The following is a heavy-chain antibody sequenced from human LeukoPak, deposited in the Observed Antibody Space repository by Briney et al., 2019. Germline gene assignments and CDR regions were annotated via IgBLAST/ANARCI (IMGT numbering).Heavy chain of an antibody. J-gene: IGHJ4*02. Sequence: PGGSLRLSCAASGFTFSSYSMSWVRQAPGKGLEWVSSISSSSSYIYYADSVKGRFTISRDNAKNSLYLQMNSLRAEDTAVYYCARVEIAAAGTSPTHTFDYWGQGTLVTVSS. CDR1: GFTFSSYS. CDR3: ARVEIAAAGTSPTHTFDY. CDR2: ISSSSSYI. V-gene: IGHV3-21*01. D-gene: IGHD6-13*01.